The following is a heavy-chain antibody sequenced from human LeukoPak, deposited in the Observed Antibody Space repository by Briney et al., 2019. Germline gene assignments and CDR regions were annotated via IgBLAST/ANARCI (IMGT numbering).Heavy chain of an antibody. CDR3: TRAYYDFWSGYYSDY. D-gene: IGHD3-3*01. CDR2: IRSKAYGGTT. V-gene: IGHV3-49*03. Sequence: GGSLRLSCTASGFTFGDYAMSWFRQAPGKGLEWVGFIRSKAYGGTTEYAASVKGRFTIPRDDSKSIAYLQMNSLKTEDTAVYYCTRAYYDFWSGYYSDYWGQGTLVTVSS. CDR1: GFTFGDYA. J-gene: IGHJ4*02.